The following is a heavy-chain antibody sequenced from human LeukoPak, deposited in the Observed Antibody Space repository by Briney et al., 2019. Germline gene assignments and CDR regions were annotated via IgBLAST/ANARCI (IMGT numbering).Heavy chain of an antibody. CDR3: ARDPPYIAFRGHWFDP. V-gene: IGHV1-18*01. D-gene: IGHD3-16*01. Sequence: GAPVKVSCKASGGSFSSYGLSWVRQAPGQGLEWMGWISAYNGNTNYAQKLQGRVTMTTDTSTSTAYMELRSLRSDDTAVYYCARDPPYIAFRGHWFDPWGQGTLVTVSS. CDR1: GGSFSSYG. J-gene: IGHJ5*02. CDR2: ISAYNGNT.